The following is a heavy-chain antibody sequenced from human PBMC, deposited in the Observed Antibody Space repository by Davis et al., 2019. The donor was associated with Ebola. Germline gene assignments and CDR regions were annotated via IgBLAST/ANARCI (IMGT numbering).Heavy chain of an antibody. V-gene: IGHV3-48*02. CDR2: ITKGSDAI. Sequence: PGGSLRLSCAASGFVFSDFSMNGVRQAQGNGLAWITYITKGSDAIHYADSVKGRFTVSRDNAKNSVFLQMSSLRDEESAIYYSARDGFFAFDFWSQGVHVSVSS. CDR3: ARDGFFAFDF. D-gene: IGHD3/OR15-3a*01. J-gene: IGHJ4*02. CDR1: GFVFSDFS.